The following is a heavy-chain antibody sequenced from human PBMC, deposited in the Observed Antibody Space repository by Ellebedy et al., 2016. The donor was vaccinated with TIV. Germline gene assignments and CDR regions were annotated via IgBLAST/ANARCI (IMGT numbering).Heavy chain of an antibody. Sequence: GESLKISCEASGFTFNNYAVSWVRQAPGKGLEWISGTGSTFSADSVQGRFTVSRDNSKQMVYLQMNSLTSEDTGVYYCAREAGISSFRHWYIDLWGRGTLVIVSS. J-gene: IGHJ2*01. CDR1: GFTFNNYA. D-gene: IGHD6-6*01. V-gene: IGHV3-53*01. CDR3: AREAGISSFRHWYIDL. CDR2: TGST.